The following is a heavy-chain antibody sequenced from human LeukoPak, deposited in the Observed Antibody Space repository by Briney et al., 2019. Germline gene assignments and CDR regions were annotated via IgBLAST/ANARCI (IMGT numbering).Heavy chain of an antibody. Sequence: SETLSLTCTVSGGSISSGSYYWSWIRQPAGKGLEWIGRIYTSGSTNYNPSLKSRVTMSVDTSKNQFSLNLSSVTAADTAVYYCARDPLYYSSGSWAGDWGQGTLVTVSS. V-gene: IGHV4-61*02. CDR3: ARDPLYYSSGSWAGD. J-gene: IGHJ4*02. D-gene: IGHD3-10*01. CDR2: IYTSGST. CDR1: GGSISSGSYY.